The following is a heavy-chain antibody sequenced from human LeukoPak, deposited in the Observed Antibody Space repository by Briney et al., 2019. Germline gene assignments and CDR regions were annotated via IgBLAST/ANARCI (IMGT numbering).Heavy chain of an antibody. V-gene: IGHV4-59*01. CDR2: IYYSGST. D-gene: IGHD1-26*01. J-gene: IGHJ6*02. CDR3: ATVGGTNYYYYGMDV. CDR1: GGSISSYY. Sequence: LETLSLTCTVSGGSISSYYWSWIRQPPGKGLEWIGYIYYSGSTNYNPSLKSRVTISVDTSKNQFSLKLSSVTAADTAVYYCATVGGTNYYYYGMDVWGQGTTVTVSS.